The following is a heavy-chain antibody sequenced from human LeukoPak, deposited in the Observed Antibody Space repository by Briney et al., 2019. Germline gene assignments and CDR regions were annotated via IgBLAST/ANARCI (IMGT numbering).Heavy chain of an antibody. V-gene: IGHV3-74*01. CDR3: AYGTGWYFDN. J-gene: IGHJ4*02. Sequence: PGGSLRLSCAASGFTFTTFPMPWVRQVPGKELVWVSRISPNGRGSDYADSVKGRFTISRDNAKNSLYLQMNSLRVEDTAVYYCAYGTGWYFDNWGQGTLVTVSS. CDR1: GFTFTTFP. CDR2: ISPNGRGS. D-gene: IGHD6-19*01.